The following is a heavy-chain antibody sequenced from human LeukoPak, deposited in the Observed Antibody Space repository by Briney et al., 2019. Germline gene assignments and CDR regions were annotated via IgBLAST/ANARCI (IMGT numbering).Heavy chain of an antibody. CDR1: GGSISSYY. Sequence: TSETLSLTCTVSGGSISSYYWSWIRQPPGKGLEWIGYIYYSGSTNYNPSLKSRVTISVDTSKNQFSLKLSSVTAADTAVYYCAREAGGWYASAIDIWGQGTMVTVSS. J-gene: IGHJ3*02. CDR2: IYYSGST. CDR3: AREAGGWYASAIDI. V-gene: IGHV4-59*01. D-gene: IGHD6-19*01.